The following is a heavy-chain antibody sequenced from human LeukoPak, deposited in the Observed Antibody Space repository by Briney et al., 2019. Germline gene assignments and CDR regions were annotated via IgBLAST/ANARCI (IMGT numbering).Heavy chain of an antibody. CDR3: ARSIAARPGRWFDP. D-gene: IGHD6-6*01. J-gene: IGHJ5*02. Sequence: SETLSLTCAVYGGSFSGYYWSWIRHPPGKGLEWIGEINHSGSTNYNPSLKSRVTISVDTSKNQFSLKLSSVTAADTAVYYCARSIAARPGRWFDPWGQGTLVTVFS. CDR1: GGSFSGYY. CDR2: INHSGST. V-gene: IGHV4-34*01.